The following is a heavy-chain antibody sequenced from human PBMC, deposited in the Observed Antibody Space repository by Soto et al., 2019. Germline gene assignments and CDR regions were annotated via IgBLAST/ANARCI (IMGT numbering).Heavy chain of an antibody. Sequence: QVQLVESGGGVVKTSGSLRIACAASGFTFSDYYMSCVRQAPGKGLEWVSYISSSGNTIYYADSVKGRFTISRDNAKNSVYLQMNSLRAEDTALYFCAKMSSENYYDPVFSWGQGTLVTVSS. J-gene: IGHJ5*02. CDR2: ISSSGNTI. CDR1: GFTFSDYY. D-gene: IGHD3-22*01. V-gene: IGHV3-11*01. CDR3: AKMSSENYYDPVFS.